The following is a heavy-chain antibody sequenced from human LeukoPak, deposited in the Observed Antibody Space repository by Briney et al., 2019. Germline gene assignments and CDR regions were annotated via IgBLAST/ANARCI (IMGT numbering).Heavy chain of an antibody. V-gene: IGHV4-59*11. CDR1: GGSISSHY. J-gene: IGHJ3*02. D-gene: IGHD4-17*01. Sequence: SETLSLTCTVSGGSISSHYWSWIRQPPGKGLEWIGYVSDSGSTNYNPSLKSRVTVSIDTSKNQFSLKLSSVTAADTAVYYCARDLVTVTKGFDIWGHGTMVSVSS. CDR3: ARDLVTVTKGFDI. CDR2: VSDSGST.